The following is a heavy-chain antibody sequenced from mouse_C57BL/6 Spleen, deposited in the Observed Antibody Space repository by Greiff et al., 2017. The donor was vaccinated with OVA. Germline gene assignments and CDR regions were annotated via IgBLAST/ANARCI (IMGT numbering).Heavy chain of an antibody. CDR1: GFTFSSYT. V-gene: IGHV5-9*01. Sequence: EVMLVESGGGLVKPGGSLKLSCAASGFTFSSYTMSWVRQTPEKRLEWVATISGGGGNTYYPDSVKGRFTISRDNAKNTLYLQMSSLRSEDTALYYCARHRGSFFADWGQGTLVTVSA. D-gene: IGHD1-1*01. CDR2: ISGGGGNT. J-gene: IGHJ3*01. CDR3: ARHRGSFFAD.